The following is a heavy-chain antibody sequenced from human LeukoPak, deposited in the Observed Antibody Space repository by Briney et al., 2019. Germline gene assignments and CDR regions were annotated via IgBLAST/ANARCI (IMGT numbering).Heavy chain of an antibody. Sequence: QSGGSLRLSCAASGFTFSSYGMHWVRQAPGKGLEWVAVISYDGSNKYYADSVKGRFTISRDNSKNTLYLQMNSLRAEGTAVYYCAKDLNGDTAMIYWGQGTLVTVSS. CDR2: ISYDGSNK. D-gene: IGHD5-18*01. V-gene: IGHV3-30*18. CDR3: AKDLNGDTAMIY. CDR1: GFTFSSYG. J-gene: IGHJ4*02.